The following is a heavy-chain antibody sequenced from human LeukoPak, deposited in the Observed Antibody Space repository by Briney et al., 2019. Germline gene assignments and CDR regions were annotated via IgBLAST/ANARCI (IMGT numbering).Heavy chain of an antibody. CDR3: AKDGGLWVSAHWGDS. Sequence: PGGSLRLSCAASGFTASSNYMSWVRQAPGKGLEWVSTITTSDGNTYYADSVKGRFTVSRDNSKNTLYLQMNSLRAEDTAVYYCAKDGGLWVSAHWGDSWGRGTLVTVSS. CDR2: ITTSDGNT. CDR1: GFTASSNY. J-gene: IGHJ4*02. D-gene: IGHD7-27*01. V-gene: IGHV3-23*01.